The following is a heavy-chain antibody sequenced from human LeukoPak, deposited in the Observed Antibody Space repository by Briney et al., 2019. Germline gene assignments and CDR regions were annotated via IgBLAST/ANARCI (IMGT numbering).Heavy chain of an antibody. V-gene: IGHV3-74*01. CDR2: IYGGGDT. Sequence: GGSLRLSCAASGFTFSRYWMHWVRRAPGKGLEWVSIIYGGGDTSYADSVKGRFTISRDNAKNSLYLQMNSLRAEDTAVYYCARGPRGGTLDFWGQGTLVTVTS. CDR3: ARGPRGGTLDF. CDR1: GFTFSRYW. D-gene: IGHD3-10*01. J-gene: IGHJ4*02.